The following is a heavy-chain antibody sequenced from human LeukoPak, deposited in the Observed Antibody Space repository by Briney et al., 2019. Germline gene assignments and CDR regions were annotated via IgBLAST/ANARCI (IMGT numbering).Heavy chain of an antibody. CDR2: IYYSGST. Sequence: SETLSLTCAVYGGSISNYYWSWIRQPPGKGLEWIGYIYYSGSTNYNPSLKSRVTISVDTSKNQFSLKLSSVTAADTAVYYCARRPYYYYYMDVWGKGTTVTISS. J-gene: IGHJ6*03. V-gene: IGHV4-59*12. CDR1: GGSISNYY. CDR3: ARRPYYYYYMDV.